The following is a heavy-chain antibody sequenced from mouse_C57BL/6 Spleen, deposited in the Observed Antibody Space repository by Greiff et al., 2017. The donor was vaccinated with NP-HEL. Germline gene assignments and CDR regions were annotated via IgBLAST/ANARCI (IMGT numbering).Heavy chain of an antibody. D-gene: IGHD3-3*01. Sequence: EVQRVESGGGLVKPGGSLKLSCAASGFTFSSYAMSWVRQTPEKRLEWVATISDGGSYTYYPDNVKGRFTLTRDNAKNNLYLQMSHLKSADTASYYCALGQDYYAMDFWGQGTSVTVSS. CDR1: GFTFSSYA. CDR3: ALGQDYYAMDF. CDR2: ISDGGSYT. J-gene: IGHJ4*01. V-gene: IGHV5-4*01.